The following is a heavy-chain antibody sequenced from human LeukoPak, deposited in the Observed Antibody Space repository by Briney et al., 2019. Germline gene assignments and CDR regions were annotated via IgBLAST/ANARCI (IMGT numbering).Heavy chain of an antibody. CDR2: INHSGST. CDR3: ARGSRDYYYYGMDV. V-gene: IGHV4-34*01. J-gene: IGHJ6*02. CDR1: GGSFSGYY. Sequence: SGTLSLTCAVYGGSFSGYYWSWIRQPPGKGLEWIGEINHSGSTNYNPSLKSRVTISVDTSKNQFSLKLSSVTAADTAVYYCARGSRDYYYYGMDVWGQGTTVTVSS. D-gene: IGHD5-24*01.